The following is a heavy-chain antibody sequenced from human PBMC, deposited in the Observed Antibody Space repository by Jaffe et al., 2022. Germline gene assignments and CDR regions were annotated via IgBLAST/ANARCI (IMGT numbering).Heavy chain of an antibody. Sequence: EVQLVESGGGLVQPGGSLRLSCAASGFTFSSYWMSWVRQAPGKGLEWVANIKQDGSEKYYVDSVKGRFTISRDNAKNSLYLQMNSLRAEDTAVYYCARDPYYDFWSGYYPHYYYYMDVWGKGTTVTVSS. J-gene: IGHJ6*03. D-gene: IGHD3-3*01. CDR3: ARDPYYDFWSGYYPHYYYYMDV. V-gene: IGHV3-7*01. CDR1: GFTFSSYW. CDR2: IKQDGSEK.